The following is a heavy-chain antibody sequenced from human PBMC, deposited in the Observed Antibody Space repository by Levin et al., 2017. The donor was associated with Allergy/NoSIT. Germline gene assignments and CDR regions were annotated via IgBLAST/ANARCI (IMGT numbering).Heavy chain of an antibody. V-gene: IGHV3-23*01. J-gene: IGHJ4*02. Sequence: GESLKISCAASGFIFSDYTMNWVRQAPGKGLEWVSAIDDSGGSTYYADSVKGRFTISRDNSKNTLFLQMNSLRAEDTAVYYCAHLGGDYFDSWGQGTLVTVSS. D-gene: IGHD2-21*01. CDR1: GFIFSDYT. CDR2: IDDSGGST. CDR3: AHLGGDYFDS.